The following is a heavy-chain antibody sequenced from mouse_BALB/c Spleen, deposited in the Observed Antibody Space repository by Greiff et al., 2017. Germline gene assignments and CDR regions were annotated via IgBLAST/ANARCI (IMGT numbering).Heavy chain of an antibody. CDR1: GFAFSSYD. CDR3: ARLHIFDY. J-gene: IGHJ2*01. Sequence: DVKLVESGGGLVKPGGSLKLSCAASGFAFSSYDMSWVRQTPEKRLEWVAYISSGGGSTYYPDTVKGRFTISRDNAKNTLYLQMSSLKSEDTAMYYCARLHIFDYWGQGTTLTVSS. V-gene: IGHV5-12-1*01. D-gene: IGHD6-1*01. CDR2: ISSGGGST.